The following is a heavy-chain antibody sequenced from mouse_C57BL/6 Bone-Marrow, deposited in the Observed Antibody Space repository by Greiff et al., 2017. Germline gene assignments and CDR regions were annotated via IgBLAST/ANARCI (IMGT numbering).Heavy chain of an antibody. CDR3: ARYYYGSSHYYAMDY. D-gene: IGHD1-1*01. V-gene: IGHV8-8*01. CDR2: IWWDDDK. J-gene: IGHJ4*01. Sequence: QVQLKESGPGILQPSQTLSLTCSFSGFSLSTFGMGVGWIRQPSGKGLEWLAHIWWDDDKYYNPALKSRLTISKDTSQNQVFLKIANVDTADTATYYCARYYYGSSHYYAMDYWGQGTSVTVSS. CDR1: GFSLSTFGMG.